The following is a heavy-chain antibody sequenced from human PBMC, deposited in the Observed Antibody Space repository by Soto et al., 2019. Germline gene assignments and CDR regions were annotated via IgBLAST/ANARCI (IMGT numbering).Heavy chain of an antibody. CDR2: INPNSGGT. V-gene: IGHV1-2*02. CDR3: ATAPNYYYYGMDV. Sequence: ASVKVSCKVSGYTFTGYYMHWVRQAPGQGLEWMGWINPNSGGTNYAQKFQGRVTMTRDTSISTAYMELSRLRSDDTAVYYCATAPNYYYYGMDVWGQGTTVTVSS. J-gene: IGHJ6*02. CDR1: GYTFTGYY.